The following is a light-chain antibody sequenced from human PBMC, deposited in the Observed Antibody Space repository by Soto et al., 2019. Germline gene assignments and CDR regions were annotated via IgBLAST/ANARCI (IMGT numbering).Light chain of an antibody. CDR3: SSYTSSSTRV. CDR1: SSDVGGYNY. CDR2: DVS. J-gene: IGLJ1*01. Sequence: QSALTQPASVSGSPGQSITISCTGTSSDVGGYNYVSWYQQHPGKAPNLMIYDVSNRPSGVSNRFSGSKSGNTASLTISGLQAEDEADYYCSSYTSSSTRVFAAGTKVTVL. V-gene: IGLV2-14*01.